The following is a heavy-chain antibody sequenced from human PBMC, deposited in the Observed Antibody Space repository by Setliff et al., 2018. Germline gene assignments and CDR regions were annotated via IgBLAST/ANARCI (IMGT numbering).Heavy chain of an antibody. V-gene: IGHV4-59*05. D-gene: IGHD2-2*01. CDR2: IYYSGNT. J-gene: IGHJ4*02. CDR3: ARGIGGFCSSNSCSNESWP. Sequence: PGGSLRLSCAASGFTFSSYTMNWIRQPPGKGLEWIGRIYYSGNTYYNSSLRSRVTISVDTSKNQFSLKLSSVTAADTAVYYCARGIGGFCSSNSCSNESWPWGQGTLVTVSS. CDR1: GFTFSSYT.